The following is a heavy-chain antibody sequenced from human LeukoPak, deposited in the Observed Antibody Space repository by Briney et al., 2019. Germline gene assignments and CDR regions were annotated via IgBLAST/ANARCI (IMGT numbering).Heavy chain of an antibody. V-gene: IGHV4-39*01. D-gene: IGHD6-19*01. CDR1: GDSISSSSYY. CDR2: IYYSGST. Sequence: SETLSLTCTVSGDSISSSSYYWGWIRQPPGKGLEWIGTIYYSGSTYYSPSLESRVTISIDTSKNQFSLRLNSVPAADTAVYYCARVLPQWLARYYFDCWGQGTLVTVSS. CDR3: ARVLPQWLARYYFDC. J-gene: IGHJ4*02.